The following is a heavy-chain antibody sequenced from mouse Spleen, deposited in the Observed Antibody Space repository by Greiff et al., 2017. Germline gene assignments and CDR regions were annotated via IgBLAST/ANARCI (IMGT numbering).Heavy chain of an antibody. J-gene: IGHJ3*01. CDR3: ARLGRLWFAY. CDR2: INPYNGGT. Sequence: EVQLQQSGPELVKTGASVKISCKASGYSFTGYYMHWVKQSHGKSLEWIGVINPYNGGTSYNQKFKGKATLTVDKSSSTAYMELNSLTSEDSAVYYCARLGRLWFAYWGQGTLVTVSA. CDR1: GYSFTGYY. V-gene: IGHV1-19*01.